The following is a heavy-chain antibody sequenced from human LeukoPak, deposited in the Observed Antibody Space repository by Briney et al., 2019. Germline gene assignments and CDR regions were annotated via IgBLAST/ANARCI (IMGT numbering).Heavy chain of an antibody. CDR1: GGSISSYY. CDR3: ARHQNRYGSGSYTLYYYYGMDV. J-gene: IGHJ6*02. Sequence: SETLSLTCTVSGGSISSYYWSWIRQPPGKGLEWIGYIYYGGSTNYNPSLKSRVTISVDASKNQFSLKLSSVTAADTAVYYCARHQNRYGSGSYTLYYYYGMDVWGQGTTVTVSS. D-gene: IGHD3-10*01. V-gene: IGHV4-59*08. CDR2: IYYGGST.